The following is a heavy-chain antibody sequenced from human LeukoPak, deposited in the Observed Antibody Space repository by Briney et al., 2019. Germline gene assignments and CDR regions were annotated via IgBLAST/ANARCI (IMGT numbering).Heavy chain of an antibody. Sequence: NPSETLSLTCTVSGGSIRSGDYYWSWIRQHPGKGLEWIGYIYYSGNTYYSPSLKSRVTISVDTSKNQFSLKVNSVTAADTAVYYCARTAIFGVVTDYYFDYWGQGTLVTVPS. CDR3: ARTAIFGVVTDYYFDY. J-gene: IGHJ4*02. CDR2: IYYSGNT. D-gene: IGHD3-3*01. CDR1: GGSIRSGDYY. V-gene: IGHV4-31*03.